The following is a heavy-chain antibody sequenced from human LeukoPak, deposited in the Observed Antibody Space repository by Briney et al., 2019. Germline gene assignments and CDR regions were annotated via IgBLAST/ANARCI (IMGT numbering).Heavy chain of an antibody. CDR3: AKGRSPYYSDTTCYNID. V-gene: IGHV3-23*01. CDR1: GFTFSNYA. CDR2: ISGSGGST. Sequence: GGSLRLSCAASGFTFSNYAMSWVRQAPGKGLEWVSAISGSGGSTYYVDSLEGRFSISRDNSKNTLSLQMNSLRAEDTAVYFCAKGRSPYYSDTTCYNIDWGQGTLVTVSS. D-gene: IGHD3-22*01. J-gene: IGHJ4*02.